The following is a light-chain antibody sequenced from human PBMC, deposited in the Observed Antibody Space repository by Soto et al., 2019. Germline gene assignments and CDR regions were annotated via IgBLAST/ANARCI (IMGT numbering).Light chain of an antibody. CDR3: QSFDSNLSGWV. CDR1: SSNIGAGHD. Sequence: QSVLTQPPSVSGAPGQRVTSSCTGNSSNIGAGHDVHWYQQPPGTAPKLLIFRNNNRASGVPGRFSGARSGTSASLAITGLQTGDEADYYCQSFDSNLSGWVFGGGTKLTVL. CDR2: RNN. J-gene: IGLJ3*02. V-gene: IGLV1-40*01.